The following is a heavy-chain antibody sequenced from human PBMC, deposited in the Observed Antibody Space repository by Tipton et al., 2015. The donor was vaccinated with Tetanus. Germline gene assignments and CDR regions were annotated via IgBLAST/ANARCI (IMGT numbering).Heavy chain of an antibody. CDR3: ASGSALDY. J-gene: IGHJ4*02. CDR1: GFPFHSYH. Sequence: SLRLSCATSGFPFHSYHMAWVRQAPGKGLEWISYIGDPRTVIQYADSVKGRFTISRDNAKNSLYLQMNSLRVEDTAVYYCASGSALDYWGQGSLVTVSS. CDR2: IGDPRTVI. D-gene: IGHD6-25*01. V-gene: IGHV3-48*04.